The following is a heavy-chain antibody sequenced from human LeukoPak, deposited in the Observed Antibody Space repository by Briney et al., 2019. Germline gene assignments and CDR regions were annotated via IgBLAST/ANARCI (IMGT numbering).Heavy chain of an antibody. CDR1: GYTFTGYY. V-gene: IGHV1-2*02. CDR3: ARWPLGPKTLGYYYMDV. Sequence: GASVKVSCKASGYTFTGYYMHWVRQAPGQGLEWMGWINPNSGGTNYAQRFQGRATMTRDTSISTAYMELSRLRSDDTAVYYCARWPLGPKTLGYYYMDVWGKGTTVTVSS. D-gene: IGHD5-12*01. J-gene: IGHJ6*03. CDR2: INPNSGGT.